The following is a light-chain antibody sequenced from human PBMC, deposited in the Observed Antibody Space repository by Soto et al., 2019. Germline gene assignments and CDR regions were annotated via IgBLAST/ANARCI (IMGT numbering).Light chain of an antibody. Sequence: DIQMTQSPSSLSASVGDRVTITCQASQDISNYLNWYQQKPGKASKLLIYEASNMETGVPSRFSGSGSQTDLTFTISTLQPEDIATYYCQQYDTLPFTFGPGTKVDIK. CDR3: QQYDTLPFT. J-gene: IGKJ3*01. CDR2: EAS. CDR1: QDISNY. V-gene: IGKV1-33*01.